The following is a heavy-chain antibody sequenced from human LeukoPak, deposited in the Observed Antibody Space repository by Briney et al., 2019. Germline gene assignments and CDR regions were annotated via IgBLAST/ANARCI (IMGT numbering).Heavy chain of an antibody. CDR3: AKDEGGLTVPDY. CDR1: GFTFSSYA. V-gene: IGHV3-30*04. CDR2: ISYDGSNK. D-gene: IGHD2-2*01. Sequence: GGSLRLSCAASGFTFSSYAMHWVRQAPGKGLEWVAVISYDGSNKYYADSVKGRFTISRDNSKNTLYLQMNSLRAEDTAVYYCAKDEGGLTVPDYWGQGTLVTVSS. J-gene: IGHJ4*02.